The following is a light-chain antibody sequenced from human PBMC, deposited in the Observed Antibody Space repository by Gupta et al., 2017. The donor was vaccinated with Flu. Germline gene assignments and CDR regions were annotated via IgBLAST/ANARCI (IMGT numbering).Light chain of an antibody. CDR3: RRQINYPGT. Sequence: DIQMTQSPSSLSASVGDRVTIPCRASQAIRNDFAWYQQKPGKAPRRLIYAASTVQSGVPLRFSGSGSGIEFTLRISRRQPEDSATYYCRRQINYPGTFGQGTKVEIK. J-gene: IGKJ1*01. V-gene: IGKV1-17*01. CDR2: AAS. CDR1: QAIRND.